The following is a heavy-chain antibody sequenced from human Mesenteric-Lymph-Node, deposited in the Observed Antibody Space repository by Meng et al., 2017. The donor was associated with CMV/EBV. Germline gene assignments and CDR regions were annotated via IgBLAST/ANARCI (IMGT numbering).Heavy chain of an antibody. V-gene: IGHV3-23*01. Sequence: GESLKISCAASGFTFSSYGMSWVRQAPGKGLEWVSSISGSGDGAYYTDSVKGRLTISRDNSKNTLYLQMNSLRAEDTAVYYCAKDSGPDCSSSSCTHWFDSWGQGTRVPSPQ. CDR3: AKDSGPDCSSSSCTHWFDS. CDR2: ISGSGDGA. J-gene: IGHJ5*01. D-gene: IGHD2-2*01. CDR1: GFTFSSYG.